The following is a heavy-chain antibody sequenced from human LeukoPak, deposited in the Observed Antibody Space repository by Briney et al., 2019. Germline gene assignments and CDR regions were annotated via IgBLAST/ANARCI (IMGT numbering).Heavy chain of an antibody. D-gene: IGHD1-26*01. V-gene: IGHV3-30*18. CDR1: EYTFSNFG. CDR2: ISNDGNDK. J-gene: IGHJ4*02. CDR3: AKEGYSGKYYGIFDY. Sequence: QSGGSLRLSCEASEYTFSNFGMHWVRQAPGKGLEWVAAISNDGNDKYYADSVKGRFTISRDNSKNTLHLQMNSLRVEDTAVYYCAKEGYSGKYYGIFDYWGQGTLVTVSS.